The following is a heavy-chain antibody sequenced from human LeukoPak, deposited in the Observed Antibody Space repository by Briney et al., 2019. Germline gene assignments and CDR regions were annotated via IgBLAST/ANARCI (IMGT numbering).Heavy chain of an antibody. J-gene: IGHJ4*02. CDR3: ARGLGGSGSCSLTFGS. Sequence: GASVKVSCKASGYTFTSYYINWVRLAPGQGLEWMGWISAYNGNTKYAQKLQGRVTMTTDTSTSTAYMDLRSLRSDDTAVYYCARGLGGSGSCSLTFGSWGQGTLVTVSS. V-gene: IGHV1-18*01. CDR2: ISAYNGNT. CDR1: GYTFTSYY. D-gene: IGHD1-26*01.